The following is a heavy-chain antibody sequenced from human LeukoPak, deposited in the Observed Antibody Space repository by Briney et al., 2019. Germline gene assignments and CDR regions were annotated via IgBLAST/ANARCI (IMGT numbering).Heavy chain of an antibody. V-gene: IGHV4-59*01. J-gene: IGHJ5*02. CDR1: GGSISSYY. CDR3: ARGPSRNWFDP. CDR2: IYYSGRT. D-gene: IGHD2/OR15-2a*01. Sequence: SETLSLTCSVSGGSISSYYWRWIRQPPGKGLEWIGYIYYSGRTNYNPSLKSRFTISLDTSKNQFSLKLSSVTAADTAVYYCARGPSRNWFDPWGQGTLVTVSS.